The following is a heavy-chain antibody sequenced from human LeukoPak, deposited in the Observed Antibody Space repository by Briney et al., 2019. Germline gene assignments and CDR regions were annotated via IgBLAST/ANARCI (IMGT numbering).Heavy chain of an antibody. V-gene: IGHV1-18*01. CDR3: ARDFGRIVVVPAAADY. J-gene: IGHJ4*02. CDR1: GYTFTSYG. Sequence: VASVKVSCKASGYTFTSYGISWVRQAPGQGLEWMGWISAYNGNTNYAQKLQGRVTMTTDTSTSTAYMELRSLRSDDTAVYYCARDFGRIVVVPAAADYWGQGTLVTVSS. D-gene: IGHD2-2*01. CDR2: ISAYNGNT.